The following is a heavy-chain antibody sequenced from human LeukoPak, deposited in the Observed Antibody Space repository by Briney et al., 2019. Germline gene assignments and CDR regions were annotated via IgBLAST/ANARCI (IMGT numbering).Heavy chain of an antibody. J-gene: IGHJ4*02. D-gene: IGHD4-11*01. CDR2: IYYSGST. V-gene: IGHV4-61*01. CDR1: GDSISSGSYY. CDR3: ERGYSIGY. Sequence: PSQTLSLTCTASGDSISSGSYYWSWIRQPPGKGLEWIGYIYYSGSTNYNPSLKSRVTISVDTSKNQFSLKLSSVTAADTAVYYCERGYSIGYWGQGTLVTLSS.